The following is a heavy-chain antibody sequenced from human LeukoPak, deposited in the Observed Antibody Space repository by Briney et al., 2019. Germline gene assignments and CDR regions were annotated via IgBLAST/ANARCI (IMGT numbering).Heavy chain of an antibody. Sequence: GGSLRLSCAVSGFTFSTYAMSWVRQAPGKGLEWVSVISGSGDNTYYADSVKGRFTISRDNFKNTLYLQMNSLRAEDTALYYCTKRPSTDGYNSWGQGTLVTISS. CDR1: GFTFSTYA. D-gene: IGHD5-24*01. CDR2: ISGSGDNT. V-gene: IGHV3-23*01. CDR3: TKRPSTDGYNS. J-gene: IGHJ5*02.